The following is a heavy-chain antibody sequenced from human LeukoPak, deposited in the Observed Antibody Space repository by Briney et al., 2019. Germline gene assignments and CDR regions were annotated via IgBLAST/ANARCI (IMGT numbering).Heavy chain of an antibody. CDR3: GSTRSGWYGVGDY. V-gene: IGHV3-48*02. CDR1: GFTFSTYT. CDR2: ISTSSSTI. D-gene: IGHD6-19*01. J-gene: IGHJ4*02. Sequence: GGSLRLSCAASGFTFSTYTMNWVRQAPGKGLEWVSYISTSSSTIYYADSVKGRFTISRDNAKNSLYLQMNSLRDEDTAVYYCGSTRSGWYGVGDYWGQGTLVTVSS.